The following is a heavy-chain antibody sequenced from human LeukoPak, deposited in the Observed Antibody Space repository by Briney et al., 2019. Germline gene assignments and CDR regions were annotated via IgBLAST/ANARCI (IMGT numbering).Heavy chain of an antibody. CDR2: IIPIFGTA. V-gene: IGHV1-69*13. D-gene: IGHD5-24*01. CDR1: GYTFTSYD. J-gene: IGHJ6*02. CDR3: ASPGEMASTQDYYYYGMDV. Sequence: SVKVSCKASGYTFTSYDINWVRQAPGQGLEWMGGIIPIFGTANYAQKFQGRVTITADESTSTAYMELSSLRSEDTAVYCCASPGEMASTQDYYYYGMDVWGQGTTVTVSS.